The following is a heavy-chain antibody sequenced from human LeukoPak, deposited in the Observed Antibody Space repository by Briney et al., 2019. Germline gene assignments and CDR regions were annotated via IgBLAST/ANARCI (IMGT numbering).Heavy chain of an antibody. Sequence: GESLKISCKGSGYSFTSYWIGWVRQMPGKGLGWMGVIYPGDSDTRYSPSFQGQVTISADKSISTAYLQWSSLRASDTAMYYCARRTYSTSSRDWFDPWGQGTLVTVSS. CDR3: ARRTYSTSSRDWFDP. CDR1: GYSFTSYW. D-gene: IGHD6-6*01. V-gene: IGHV5-51*01. J-gene: IGHJ5*02. CDR2: IYPGDSDT.